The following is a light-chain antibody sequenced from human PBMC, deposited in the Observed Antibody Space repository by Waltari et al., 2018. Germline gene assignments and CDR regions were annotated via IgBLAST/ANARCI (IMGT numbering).Light chain of an antibody. V-gene: IGKV3-15*01. CDR1: QSVSST. CDR2: DAS. J-gene: IGKJ5*01. CDR3: QQYNRWPPIT. Sequence: EIVMTQSPATLSVSPGETANLPCRASQSVSSTVAWYQKKPGQAPRLLIYDASTRATSIPAKFRGSGSGTEFTLTISSLQSEDFAVYYCQQYNRWPPITFGHGTRLEIK.